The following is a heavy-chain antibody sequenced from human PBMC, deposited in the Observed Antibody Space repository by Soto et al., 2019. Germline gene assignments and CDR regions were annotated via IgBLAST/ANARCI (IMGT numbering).Heavy chain of an antibody. Sequence: GGSLRLSCAASGFSFDDYAMHWVRQAPGRGLEWVSGITWNSGYIGYVDSVKGRFTISKDNAKNSLYLKMNSLRPEDTAVYYCAKGTYDSSGYYTAPDYWGQGTLVTVSS. J-gene: IGHJ4*02. V-gene: IGHV3-9*01. D-gene: IGHD3-22*01. CDR2: ITWNSGYI. CDR1: GFSFDDYA. CDR3: AKGTYDSSGYYTAPDY.